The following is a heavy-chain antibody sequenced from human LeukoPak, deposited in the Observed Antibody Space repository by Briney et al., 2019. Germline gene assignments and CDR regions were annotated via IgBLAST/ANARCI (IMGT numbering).Heavy chain of an antibody. J-gene: IGHJ5*02. CDR2: INHSGST. Sequence: SETLSLTCAVYGGSFSGYYWSLIRQPPGKGLEWIGEINHSGSTNYNPSLKSRVTISVDTSKNQFSLMVSSVTAADTAVYYCARDGDRNWFDPWGQGTLVTVSS. CDR1: GGSFSGYY. V-gene: IGHV4-34*01. CDR3: ARDGDRNWFDP.